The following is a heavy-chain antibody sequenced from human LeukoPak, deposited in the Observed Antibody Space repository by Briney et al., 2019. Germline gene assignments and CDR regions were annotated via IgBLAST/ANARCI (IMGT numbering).Heavy chain of an antibody. CDR2: IWYDGSNK. V-gene: IGHV3-33*01. D-gene: IGHD5-18*01. CDR1: GFTFSSYG. CDR3: ARDLAIGYSFWGPIDY. Sequence: GGSLRLSCAASGFTFSSYGMHWVRQAPGKGLEWVAVIWYDGSNKYYADSVKGRFTISRDNSKNTLYLRMNSLRAEDTAVYYCARDLAIGYSFWGPIDYWGQGTLVTVSS. J-gene: IGHJ4*02.